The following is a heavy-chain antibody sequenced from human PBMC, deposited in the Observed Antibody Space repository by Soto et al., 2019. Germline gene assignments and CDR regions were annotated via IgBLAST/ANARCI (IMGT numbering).Heavy chain of an antibody. CDR3: ASYSSSFVY. J-gene: IGHJ4*02. Sequence: SETLSLTCTVSGGSISSSSYYWGWIRQPPGKGLEWIGYIYYSGSTYYNPSLKSRVTISVDTSKNQFSLKLSSVTAADTAVYYCASYSSSFVYWGQGTLVTVSS. D-gene: IGHD6-6*01. CDR1: GGSISSSSYY. V-gene: IGHV4-39*01. CDR2: IYYSGST.